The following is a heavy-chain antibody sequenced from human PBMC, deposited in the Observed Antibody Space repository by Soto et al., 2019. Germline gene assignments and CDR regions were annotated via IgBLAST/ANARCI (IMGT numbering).Heavy chain of an antibody. J-gene: IGHJ4*02. CDR3: AKEKSRYDRSGYYRPDY. CDR2: IIPMLGTP. D-gene: IGHD3-22*01. V-gene: IGHV1-69*10. Sequence: ASVKVSCKSSGDTFSSYAISWVRQAPGQGLEWMGGIIPMLGTPSYAQKFQDRVTITADKFTSTAYMELSGLRSEDTAVYYCAKEKSRYDRSGYYRPDYWGQGTLVTVSS. CDR1: GDTFSSYA.